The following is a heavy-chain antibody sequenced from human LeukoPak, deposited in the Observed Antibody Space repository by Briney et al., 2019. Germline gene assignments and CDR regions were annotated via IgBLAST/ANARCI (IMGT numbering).Heavy chain of an antibody. Sequence: PGGSLRLSCAASGFTVSSNYMSWVRQAPGKGLEWVSVIYSGGSTYYADSVKGRFTISRDNSKNTLYLQMNSLRAEDTAVYYCARGAPYYYDSSGYFDYWGQGTLVTVSS. V-gene: IGHV3-66*01. CDR3: ARGAPYYYDSSGYFDY. CDR2: IYSGGST. J-gene: IGHJ4*02. CDR1: GFTVSSNY. D-gene: IGHD3-22*01.